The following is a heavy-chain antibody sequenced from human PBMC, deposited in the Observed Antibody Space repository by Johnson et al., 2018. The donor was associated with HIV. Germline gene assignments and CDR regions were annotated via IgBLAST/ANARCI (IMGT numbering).Heavy chain of an antibody. D-gene: IGHD3-22*01. V-gene: IGHV3-23*04. J-gene: IGHJ3*01. CDR1: GFTFSSYA. CDR3: ARGDYYDSSGPWVDAFDV. Sequence: EVQLVESGGGLVQPGGSLRLSCAASGFTFSSYAMSWVRQAPWKGLEWVSAISGSGGSTYYAYSVKGRFTISRDNSKNTLYLQMNSLRAEDTAVYYCARGDYYDSSGPWVDAFDVWGQGTMVTVSS. CDR2: ISGSGGST.